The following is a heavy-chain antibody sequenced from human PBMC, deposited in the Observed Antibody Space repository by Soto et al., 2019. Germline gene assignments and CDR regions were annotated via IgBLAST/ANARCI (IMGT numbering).Heavy chain of an antibody. J-gene: IGHJ6*03. V-gene: IGHV4-39*01. CDR1: GGSISSISYY. CDR2: IYYSGST. CDR3: AGQLIDCSSTSCYYRAV. Sequence: SETLCLTCTVSGGSISSISYYWGWIRQPPGKGLEWIGSIYYSGSTYYNPSLKSRVTISVDTSKNQFSLKLSSVTAADTAVYYGAGQLIDCSSTSCYYRAVWGKGTTVTVSS. D-gene: IGHD2-2*01.